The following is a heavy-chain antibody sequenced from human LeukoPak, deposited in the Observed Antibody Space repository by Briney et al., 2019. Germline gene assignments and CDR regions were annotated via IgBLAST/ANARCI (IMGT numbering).Heavy chain of an antibody. D-gene: IGHD6-13*01. Sequence: GGSLRLSCAASGFTFSSYSMSWVRQAPGKGLEWVSSISSSSSFIYYADSVKGRFTISRDNAKNSLYLQMNSLRSDDTAVYYCATLTGIAAAGTFDYWGQGTLVTVSS. CDR1: GFTFSSYS. CDR2: ISSSSSFI. V-gene: IGHV3-21*04. CDR3: ATLTGIAAAGTFDY. J-gene: IGHJ4*02.